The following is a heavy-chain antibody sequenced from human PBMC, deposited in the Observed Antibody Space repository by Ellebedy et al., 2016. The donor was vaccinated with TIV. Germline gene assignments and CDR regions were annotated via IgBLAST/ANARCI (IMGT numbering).Heavy chain of an antibody. CDR3: ARGSGYYRALDF. Sequence: MPSETLSLTCSVSRGSISTFYWYWVRQPAGRGLEWIWRIFTSGTTKYNPSLKGRITMSIDTSKNHFSLKIDSVTAADTAVYYCARGSGYYRALDFWGQGMLVTVSS. D-gene: IGHD6-25*01. J-gene: IGHJ4*02. CDR2: IFTSGTT. V-gene: IGHV4-4*07. CDR1: RGSISTFY.